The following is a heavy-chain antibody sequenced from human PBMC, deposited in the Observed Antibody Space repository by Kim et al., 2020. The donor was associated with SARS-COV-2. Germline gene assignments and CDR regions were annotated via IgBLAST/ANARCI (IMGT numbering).Heavy chain of an antibody. Sequence: SETLSLTCAVYGGSFSGYYWSWIRRPPGKGLEWIGEISHSGSTNYNPSLKSRVTISVDTSKNQFSLKLNSVTAADTGRYYCAREGERGTHFAYYWGQGSLVTVSS. CDR1: GGSFSGYY. J-gene: IGHJ4*02. D-gene: IGHD1-1*01. CDR2: ISHSGST. V-gene: IGHV4-34*01. CDR3: AREGERGTHFAYY.